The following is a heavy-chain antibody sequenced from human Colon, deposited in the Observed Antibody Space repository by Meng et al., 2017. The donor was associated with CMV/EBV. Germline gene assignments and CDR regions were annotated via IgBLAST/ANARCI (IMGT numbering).Heavy chain of an antibody. J-gene: IGHJ4*02. CDR3: IKEDWYFDF. Sequence: QGQLIQSGTELMKPASSVNVSCKTSCYTFTAKHLHWVRHAPGQGLEWMGWIYPQNGGTYCAQKFQGRVTMTSDTSISTAYMELSSLTSDDTAIYYCIKEDWYFDFWGQGTLVTVSS. D-gene: IGHD2-21*01. V-gene: IGHV1-2*02. CDR2: IYPQNGGT. CDR1: CYTFTAKH.